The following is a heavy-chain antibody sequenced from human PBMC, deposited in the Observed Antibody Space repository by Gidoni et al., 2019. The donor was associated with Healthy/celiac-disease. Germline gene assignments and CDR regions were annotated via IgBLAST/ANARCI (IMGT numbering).Heavy chain of an antibody. CDR2: IKSKTDGGTT. D-gene: IGHD3-22*01. Sequence: EVPLVESGGGSVTPGGSISLSWAASGLPFCNAWISWGRQAPGKGLAWVGRIKSKTDGGTTDYAAPVKGRFTISRDDSKNTLYLQMNSLKTEDTAVYYCTTDREIVGGNWFDPWGQGTLDTVSS. J-gene: IGHJ5*02. CDR1: GLPFCNAW. V-gene: IGHV3-15*01. CDR3: TTDREIVGGNWFDP.